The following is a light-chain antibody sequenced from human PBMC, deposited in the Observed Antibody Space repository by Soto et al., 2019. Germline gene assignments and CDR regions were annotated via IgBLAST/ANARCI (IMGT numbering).Light chain of an antibody. Sequence: EIVLTQSPDTLSLSPGERATLSCRTSQSVSNNFLAWYQQKPGQAPRLPIYNASNRATGIPDRFSGSGSGTDFTLTISRLEPEDFAVYYCQQYGNSPRTFGQGTKVDIK. V-gene: IGKV3-20*01. CDR1: QSVSNNF. J-gene: IGKJ1*01. CDR3: QQYGNSPRT. CDR2: NAS.